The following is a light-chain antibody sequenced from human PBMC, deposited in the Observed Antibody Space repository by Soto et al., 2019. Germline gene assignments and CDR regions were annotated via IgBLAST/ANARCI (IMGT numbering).Light chain of an antibody. CDR1: SSDVGGYNY. CDR2: EVS. Sequence: QSALTQPASVSGSPGQSITISCTGTSSDVGGYNYVSWYQQHPGKAPKLLIYEVSNRPSGVSSRFSGSKSGNTASLTISGLQAEDEADYYCTSYRISTTLVVFGGGTKLTVL. CDR3: TSYRISTTLVV. V-gene: IGLV2-14*01. J-gene: IGLJ2*01.